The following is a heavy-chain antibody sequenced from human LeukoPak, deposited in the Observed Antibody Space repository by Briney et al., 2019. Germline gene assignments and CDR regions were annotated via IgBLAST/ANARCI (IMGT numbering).Heavy chain of an antibody. Sequence: SVKVSCKASGYTFSGYYMHWVRQAPGQGLEWMGWINPNSGGTNYAQKFQGRVTMTRDTSISTAYMELSRLRSDDTAVYYCARNQQDIVVVPAAPVCAFDIWGQGTMVTVSS. D-gene: IGHD2-2*01. CDR2: INPNSGGT. V-gene: IGHV1-2*02. J-gene: IGHJ3*02. CDR3: ARNQQDIVVVPAAPVCAFDI. CDR1: GYTFSGYY.